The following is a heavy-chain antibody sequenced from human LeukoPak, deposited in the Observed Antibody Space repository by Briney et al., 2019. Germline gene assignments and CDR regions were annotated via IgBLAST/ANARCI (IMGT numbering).Heavy chain of an antibody. CDR1: GFTFSSYE. CDR2: ISSSGSTI. V-gene: IGHV3-48*03. J-gene: IGHJ3*02. D-gene: IGHD1-26*01. Sequence: QPGRSLRLSCAASGFTFSSYEMNWVRQAPGKGLEWVSYISSSGSTIYYADSVKGRFTISRDNAKNSLYLQMNSLRAEDTAVYYCARQGGHDAFDIWGQGTMVTVSS. CDR3: ARQGGHDAFDI.